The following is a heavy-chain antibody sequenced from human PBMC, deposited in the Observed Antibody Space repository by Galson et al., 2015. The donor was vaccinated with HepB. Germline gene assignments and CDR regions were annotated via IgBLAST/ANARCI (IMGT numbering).Heavy chain of an antibody. CDR2: FDPEDGET. CDR1: GYTLTELS. V-gene: IGHV1-24*01. CDR3: ATCVQSGRIVGATNFDY. D-gene: IGHD1-26*01. J-gene: IGHJ4*02. Sequence: SVKVSCKVSGYTLTELSMHWVRQAPGKGLEWMGGFDPEDGETIYAQKFQGRVTMTEDTSTDTAYMELSSLRSEDTAVYYCATCVQSGRIVGATNFDYWGQGTLVTVSS.